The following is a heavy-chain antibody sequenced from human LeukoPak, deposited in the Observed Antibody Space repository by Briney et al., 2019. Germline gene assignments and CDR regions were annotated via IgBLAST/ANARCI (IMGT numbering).Heavy chain of an antibody. V-gene: IGHV3-30*18. D-gene: IGHD4-17*01. CDR3: AKDPGGTVTTGWFDP. CDR1: GFIFSTYG. J-gene: IGHJ5*02. CDR2: ISHDGGNR. Sequence: PGRSLRLSCAASGFIFSTYGMHWVRQAPGKGLEWVAAISHDGGNRVYADSVKGRFTISRDNSKNTLYLQMNSLRAEDTAVYYCAKDPGGTVTTGWFDPWGQGTLVTVSS.